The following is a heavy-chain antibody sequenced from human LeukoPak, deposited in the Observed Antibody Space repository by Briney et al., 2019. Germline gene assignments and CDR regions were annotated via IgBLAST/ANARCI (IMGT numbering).Heavy chain of an antibody. V-gene: IGHV4-59*01. J-gene: IGHJ4*02. D-gene: IGHD3-10*01. CDR3: ARGSYGSGSYYFDY. Sequence: SETLSLTCTVSGGSISSYDWSWIRQPPGKGLEWIAYIYNSGSTNYNPSHKSRVTISVDTSKNQFSLKFTSVTAADTAVHYCARGSYGSGSYYFDYWGQGTLVTVSS. CDR2: IYNSGST. CDR1: GGSISSYD.